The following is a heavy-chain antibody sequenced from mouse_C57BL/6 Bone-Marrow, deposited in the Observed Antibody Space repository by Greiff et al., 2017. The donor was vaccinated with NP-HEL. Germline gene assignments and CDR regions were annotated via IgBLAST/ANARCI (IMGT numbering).Heavy chain of an antibody. CDR3: ASTAWFAY. Sequence: VQLQQSGPELVKPGASVKMSCKASGYTFTDYNMHWVKQSHGKSLEWIGYINPNNGGTSYNQKFKGKATLTVNKSSSTAYMELRSLTSADSSVYYCASTAWFAYWGQGTLVTVSA. CDR2: INPNNGGT. CDR1: GYTFTDYN. J-gene: IGHJ3*01. V-gene: IGHV1-22*01.